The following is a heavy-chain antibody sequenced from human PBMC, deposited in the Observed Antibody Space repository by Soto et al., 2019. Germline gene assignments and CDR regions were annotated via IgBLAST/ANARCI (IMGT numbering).Heavy chain of an antibody. CDR3: ARSIEYCSSTSCYPPDPDYYYYMAV. D-gene: IGHD2-2*01. J-gene: IGHJ6*03. V-gene: IGHV4-59*08. Sequence: SETLSLTCTVSGGSISSHYWMWIRQPAGKGLEWIGYIYSSGSTNYNRSLKSRVTISVDTSKNQFSLKLSSVTAADTAVYYCARSIEYCSSTSCYPPDPDYYYYMAVWVKGTTVTVSS. CDR1: GGSISSHY. CDR2: IYSSGST.